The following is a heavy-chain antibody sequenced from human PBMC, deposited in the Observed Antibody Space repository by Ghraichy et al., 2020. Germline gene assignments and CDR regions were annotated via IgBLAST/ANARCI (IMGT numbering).Heavy chain of an antibody. CDR2: IYHSGST. J-gene: IGHJ5*02. V-gene: IGHV4-30-2*01. Sequence: SETLSLTCAVSGGSISSGGYSWSWIRQPPGKGLEWIGYIYHSGSTYYNPSLKSRVTISVDRSKNQFSLKLSSVTAADTAVYYCARGNVRGGSNWFDPWGQGTLVTVSS. D-gene: IGHD3-10*02. CDR3: ARGNVRGGSNWFDP. CDR1: GGSISSGGYS.